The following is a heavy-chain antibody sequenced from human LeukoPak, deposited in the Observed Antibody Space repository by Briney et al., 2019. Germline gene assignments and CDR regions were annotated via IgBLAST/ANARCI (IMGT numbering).Heavy chain of an antibody. J-gene: IGHJ4*02. Sequence: GGSLRLSCAASGFTFSNHGMNWVRQAPGKGLEWLSGVSPPGGGTYYADSVKGRFTISRGDSKNTLSLQMNSLRVEDTAVYYCAKSLHGSGSYYNYWGQGTLVTVSS. CDR3: AKSLHGSGSYYNY. CDR1: GFTFSNHG. D-gene: IGHD3-10*01. V-gene: IGHV3-23*01. CDR2: VSPPGGGT.